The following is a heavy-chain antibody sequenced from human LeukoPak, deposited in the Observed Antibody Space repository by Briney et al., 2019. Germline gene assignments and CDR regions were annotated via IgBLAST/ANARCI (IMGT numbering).Heavy chain of an antibody. D-gene: IGHD2-15*01. Sequence: GGSLRLSCAASGFTFSSYSMNWVRQAPGKGLEWVSSISSSSSYIYYADSMKGRFTISRDNAKNSLYLQMNSLGAEDTAVYYCASLTGLGYCSGGSCYGPDYNWFDPWGQGTLVTVSS. CDR2: ISSSSSYI. J-gene: IGHJ5*02. CDR1: GFTFSSYS. CDR3: ASLTGLGYCSGGSCYGPDYNWFDP. V-gene: IGHV3-21*01.